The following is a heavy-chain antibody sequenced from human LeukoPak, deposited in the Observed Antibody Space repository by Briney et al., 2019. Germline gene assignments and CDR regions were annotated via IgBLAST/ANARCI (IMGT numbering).Heavy chain of an antibody. CDR3: ARDLSNYYDSSGYADY. Sequence: GASVKVSCKASGYTFTSYGISWVRQAPGQGLESMGWISAYNGNTNYAQKLQGRVTMTTDTSTSTAYMELRSLRSDDTAVYYCARDLSNYYDSSGYADYWGQGTLVTVSS. V-gene: IGHV1-18*01. CDR1: GYTFTSYG. D-gene: IGHD3-22*01. J-gene: IGHJ4*02. CDR2: ISAYNGNT.